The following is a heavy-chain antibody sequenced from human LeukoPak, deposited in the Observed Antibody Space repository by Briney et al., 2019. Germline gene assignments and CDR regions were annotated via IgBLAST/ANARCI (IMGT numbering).Heavy chain of an antibody. CDR3: ARPLSGYYSTDAFDI. V-gene: IGHV1-46*01. J-gene: IGHJ3*02. CDR2: INPSGGST. CDR1: GYTFTSYY. Sequence: ASVKVSCKASGYTFTSYYMHWVRQAPGQGLEWMGIINPSGGSTSYAQKFQGRVTMTRDMSTSTVYMELSSLRSEDTAVYYCARPLSGYYSTDAFDIWGQGTMVTVSS. D-gene: IGHD3-22*01.